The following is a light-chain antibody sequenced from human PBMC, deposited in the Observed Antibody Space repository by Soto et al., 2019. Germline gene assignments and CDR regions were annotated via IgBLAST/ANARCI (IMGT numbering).Light chain of an antibody. Sequence: DIQLTQSPSFLSASVGDRVTITCRASQGISSYLAWYQQRPGKAPKLLIYAASTLQSGVPSRFSGSESGTEFTLTISSVQPEDFATYYCQQLNTYPFTFGGGTKVEIK. CDR2: AAS. CDR1: QGISSY. V-gene: IGKV1-9*01. CDR3: QQLNTYPFT. J-gene: IGKJ4*01.